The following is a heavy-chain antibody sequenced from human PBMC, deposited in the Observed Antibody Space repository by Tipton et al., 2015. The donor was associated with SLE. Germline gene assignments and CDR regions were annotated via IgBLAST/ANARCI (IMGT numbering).Heavy chain of an antibody. J-gene: IGHJ4*02. D-gene: IGHD6-19*01. CDR1: GGSFSGYY. CDR3: ASGSGWLNY. V-gene: IGHV4-34*01. CDR2: INHSGST. Sequence: TLSLTCAVYGGSFSGYYWSWIRQPPGKGLEWIGEINHSGSTNYNPSLKSRVTISVDTSKNQFSLKLSSVTAADTAVYYCASGSGWLNYWGQGTLVTVSS.